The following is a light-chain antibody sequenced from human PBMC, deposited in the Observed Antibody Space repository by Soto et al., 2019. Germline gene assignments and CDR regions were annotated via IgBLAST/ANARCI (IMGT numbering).Light chain of an antibody. CDR1: RSNIGAGYD. CDR3: QSYDSSLSGWV. CDR2: GNS. Sequence: QSVLTQPPSGSGAPGQRVTISCTGSRSNIGAGYDVHWYQQLPGTSPKLLIYGNSNRPSGVPDRFSGSKSGTSASLAITGLQAEDEADYYCQSYDSSLSGWVFGGGTKLTVL. V-gene: IGLV1-40*01. J-gene: IGLJ3*02.